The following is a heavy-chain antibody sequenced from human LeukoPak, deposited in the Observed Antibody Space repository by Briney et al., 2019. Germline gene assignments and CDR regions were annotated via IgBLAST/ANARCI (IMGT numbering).Heavy chain of an antibody. V-gene: IGHV3-49*03. CDR1: GFTFGDYS. Sequence: GGSLRLSCTASGFTFGDYSMTWFRQAPGRGLEGVGFIRSKDYGGTTEYAASVRGRFTISRDDSKSIAYLQMNSLKTEDTAVYYCSRRLTVTSWGLSDYWGQGTLVTVSS. CDR2: IRSKDYGGTT. CDR3: SRRLTVTSWGLSDY. J-gene: IGHJ4*02. D-gene: IGHD4-17*01.